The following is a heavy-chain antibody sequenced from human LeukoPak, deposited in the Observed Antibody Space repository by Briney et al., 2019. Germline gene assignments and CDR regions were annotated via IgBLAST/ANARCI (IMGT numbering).Heavy chain of an antibody. Sequence: ASVKVSCKASGYTFTGYYMHWVRQAPGQGLEWMGWINPNSGGTNYAQKFQGRVTMTRDTSISTAYMELSRLRSDDTAVYYCARVAYSSSWYEMDYWGQGTLVTVSS. J-gene: IGHJ4*02. V-gene: IGHV1-2*02. CDR1: GYTFTGYY. CDR2: INPNSGGT. CDR3: ARVAYSSSWYEMDY. D-gene: IGHD6-13*01.